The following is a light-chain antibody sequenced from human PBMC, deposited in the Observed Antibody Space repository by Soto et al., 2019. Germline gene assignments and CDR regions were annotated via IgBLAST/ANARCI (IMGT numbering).Light chain of an antibody. CDR1: QSVDIN. V-gene: IGKV3-15*01. CDR2: GAS. Sequence: EIVLTQSPATLSVSPGERFTLACRASQSVDINLAWYQQKPGQAPRLLIYGASTRATDMSGTFSGSGSGTDLTLTISSLKSEDYEVSSCQQYKSWHPITFGQGTRLEIK. CDR3: QQYKSWHPIT. J-gene: IGKJ5*01.